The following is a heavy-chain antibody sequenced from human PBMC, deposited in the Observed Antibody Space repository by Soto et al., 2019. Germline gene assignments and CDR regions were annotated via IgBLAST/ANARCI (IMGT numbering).Heavy chain of an antibody. D-gene: IGHD1-1*01. V-gene: IGHV3-9*01. CDR1: GFTFDDYA. Sequence: GGSLRLSCAASGFTFDDYAMHWVRQAPGKGLEWVSGISWNSGSIGYADSVKGRFTISRDNAKNSLYLQMNSLRAEDTALYYCAKDLTGTTFGSRVIGAFDIWGQGTMLNVSS. CDR2: ISWNSGSI. J-gene: IGHJ3*02. CDR3: AKDLTGTTFGSRVIGAFDI.